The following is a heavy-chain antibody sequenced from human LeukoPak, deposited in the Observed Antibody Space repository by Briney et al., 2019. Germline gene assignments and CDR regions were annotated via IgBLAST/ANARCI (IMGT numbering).Heavy chain of an antibody. CDR3: TKDRIITTITD. CDR1: GFTFSSYA. J-gene: IGHJ4*02. V-gene: IGHV3-23*01. CDR2: ISGSGGST. Sequence: GGSLRLSCAASGFTFSSYAMSWVRQAPGKGLEWVSAISGSGGSTYYADSVKGRFTISRDNSKNTLYLQMNSLRAEDTAVYYCTKDRIITTITDWGQGTLVTVSS. D-gene: IGHD3-22*01.